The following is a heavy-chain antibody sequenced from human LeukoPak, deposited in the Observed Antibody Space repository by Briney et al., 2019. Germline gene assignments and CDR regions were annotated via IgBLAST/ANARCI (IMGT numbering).Heavy chain of an antibody. CDR2: ICSDGGNT. CDR1: GFTFSRYA. J-gene: IGHJ4*02. D-gene: IGHD6-13*01. Sequence: GGSPRLSCVPSGFTFSRYAMHWVPQAPGEGVEYVSSICSDGGNTYYANSVRGRFTISRDNSKNTLYLQVGSLRTEDMAVFYCARGSHRRYSSSWYSLWGQGTLVTVSS. V-gene: IGHV3-64*01. CDR3: ARGSHRRYSSSWYSL.